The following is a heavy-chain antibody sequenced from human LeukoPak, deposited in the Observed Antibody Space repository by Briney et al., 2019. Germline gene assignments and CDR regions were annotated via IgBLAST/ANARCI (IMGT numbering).Heavy chain of an antibody. V-gene: IGHV3-23*01. D-gene: IGHD3-22*01. CDR3: ARSLDYYDSSGYSDWFDS. J-gene: IGHJ5*01. Sequence: GGSLRLSCAASGFTFSSYAMSWVRQAPGKGLEWVSAISGSGGSTYYADSVKGRFTISRDNSKNTLYLQMNSLRAEDTAVYYCARSLDYYDSSGYSDWFDSWGQGTLVTVSS. CDR1: GFTFSSYA. CDR2: ISGSGGST.